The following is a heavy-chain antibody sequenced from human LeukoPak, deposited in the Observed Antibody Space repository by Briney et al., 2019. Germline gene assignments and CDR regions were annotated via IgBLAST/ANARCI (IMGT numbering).Heavy chain of an antibody. Sequence: PGGSLRLSCAASGFTFSSYAMSWVRQAPGKGLEWVAVIWYDGSNKYYADSVKGRFTISRDNSKNTLYLQMNSLRAEDAAVYYCAREGTYYDFWSGRPEGPYYYYGMDVWGQGTTVTVSS. D-gene: IGHD3-3*01. CDR2: IWYDGSNK. CDR3: AREGTYYDFWSGRPEGPYYYYGMDV. J-gene: IGHJ6*02. V-gene: IGHV3-33*08. CDR1: GFTFSSYA.